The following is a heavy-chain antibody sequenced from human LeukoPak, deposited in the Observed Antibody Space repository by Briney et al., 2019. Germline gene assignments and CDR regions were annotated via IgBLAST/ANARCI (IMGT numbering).Heavy chain of an antibody. D-gene: IGHD3-10*01. Sequence: SETLSLTCAVNGGSFSGYYWSWIRQPPGKGLEWIGEINHSGSTNYNPSLKSRVTISVDTSKNQFSLKLSSVTAADTAVYYCAIPRYYYGSGSYYRGSYFDYWGQGTLVTVSS. CDR1: GGSFSGYY. J-gene: IGHJ4*02. CDR3: AIPRYYYGSGSYYRGSYFDY. CDR2: INHSGST. V-gene: IGHV4-34*01.